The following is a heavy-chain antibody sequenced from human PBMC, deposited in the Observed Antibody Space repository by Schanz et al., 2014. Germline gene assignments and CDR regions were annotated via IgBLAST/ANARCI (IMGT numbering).Heavy chain of an antibody. CDR2: IWNNGVTK. D-gene: IGHD2-2*01. CDR3: AKDSTHIDIVLVPTAIDY. J-gene: IGHJ4*02. V-gene: IGHV3-30*02. CDR1: GFTFSSYG. Sequence: VQLVESGGGLVKPGGSLRLSCAASGFTFSSYGMHWVRQAPGKGLEWVAVIWNNGVTKYYADSVRGRFTISRDNSKNTLYLHMNTLRSEDTAVYYCAKDSTHIDIVLVPTAIDYWGQGTLVTVSS.